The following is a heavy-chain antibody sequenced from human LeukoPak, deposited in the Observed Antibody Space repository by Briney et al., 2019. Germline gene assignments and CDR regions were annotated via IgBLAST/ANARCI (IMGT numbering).Heavy chain of an antibody. CDR2: ISSSSSYI. D-gene: IGHD3-9*01. Sequence: GGSLRLSCAASGFTFSSYSMNWVRQAPGKGLEWVSSISSSSSYIYYADSVKGRFTISRDDAKNSLYLQMNSLRAEDTAVYYCARGYDTLAGYYHPSNWGQGTLVTVSS. CDR1: GFTFSSYS. J-gene: IGHJ4*02. CDR3: ARGYDTLAGYYHPSN. V-gene: IGHV3-21*01.